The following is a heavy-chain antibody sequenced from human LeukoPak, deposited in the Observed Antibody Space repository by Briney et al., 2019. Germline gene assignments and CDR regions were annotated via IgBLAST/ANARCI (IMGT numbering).Heavy chain of an antibody. V-gene: IGHV3-23*01. Sequence: GGSLRLSCAASGFTFSSYAMSWVRQAPGKGLEWVSAISGSGGSTYYADSVKGRFTISRDNSKNTLYLQMNSLRAEDTAVYYCAITYGSGSYYNYFDYWGQGTLVTVSS. J-gene: IGHJ4*02. CDR3: AITYGSGSYYNYFDY. D-gene: IGHD3-10*01. CDR2: ISGSGGST. CDR1: GFTFSSYA.